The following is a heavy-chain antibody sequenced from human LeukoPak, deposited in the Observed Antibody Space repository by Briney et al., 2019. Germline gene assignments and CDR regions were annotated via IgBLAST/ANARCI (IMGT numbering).Heavy chain of an antibody. CDR1: GYTFTSYD. D-gene: IGHD5-12*01. CDR3: AREVYSGYGCFDY. V-gene: IGHV1-8*01. CDR2: MNPNSGNT. Sequence: ASVKVSRKASGYTFTSYDINWVRQATGQGLEWMGWMNPNSGNTGYAQKFQGRVTMTRNTSISTAYMELSSLRSEDTAVYYCAREVYSGYGCFDYWGQGTLVTVSS. J-gene: IGHJ4*02.